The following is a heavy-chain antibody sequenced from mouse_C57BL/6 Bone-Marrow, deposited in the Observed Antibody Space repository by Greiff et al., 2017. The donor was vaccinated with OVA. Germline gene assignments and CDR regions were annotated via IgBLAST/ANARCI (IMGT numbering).Heavy chain of an antibody. CDR2: ISSGGDYI. CDR1: GFTFSSYA. J-gene: IGHJ2*01. Sequence: EVHLVESGEGLVKPGGSLKLSCAASGFTFSSYAMSWVRQTPEKRLEWVAYISSGGDYIYYADTVKGRFTISRDNARNTLYLQMSSLKSEDTAMYYCTREYSNYSYYFDYWGQGTTLTVSS. D-gene: IGHD2-5*01. CDR3: TREYSNYSYYFDY. V-gene: IGHV5-9-1*02.